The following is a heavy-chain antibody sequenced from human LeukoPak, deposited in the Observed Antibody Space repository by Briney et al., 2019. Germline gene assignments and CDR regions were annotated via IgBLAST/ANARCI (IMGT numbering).Heavy chain of an antibody. D-gene: IGHD4-11*01. CDR3: ARLEGTTATRGD. Sequence: GALVKVSCKASGYTFAAYYVHWMRQAPGQGLEWMGFIKPNSGGTLYAQMFQGRVTMTRDTSISTAYMELSRLTSDDTAVYYCARLEGTTATRGDWGQGTLVTVSS. CDR1: GYTFAAYY. CDR2: IKPNSGGT. J-gene: IGHJ4*02. V-gene: IGHV1-2*02.